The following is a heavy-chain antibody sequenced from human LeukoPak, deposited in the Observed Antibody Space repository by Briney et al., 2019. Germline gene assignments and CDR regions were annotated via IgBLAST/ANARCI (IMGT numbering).Heavy chain of an antibody. CDR1: GFTFRSYA. Sequence: GGSLRLSCAASGFTFRSYAMSWVRQAPGKGLEWVSSTSGSGGSTYYADSVKGRFTISRDNSKNTLYLQMTSLRAEDTAVYYCATSPTVGFGGLLFDHWGQGTLVTVS. J-gene: IGHJ5*02. CDR2: TSGSGGST. V-gene: IGHV3-23*01. D-gene: IGHD3-10*01. CDR3: ATSPTVGFGGLLFDH.